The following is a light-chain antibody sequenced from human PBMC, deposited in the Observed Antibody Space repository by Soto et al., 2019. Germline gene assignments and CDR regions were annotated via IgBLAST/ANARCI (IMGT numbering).Light chain of an antibody. Sequence: DTPTTQSPSSLSASVEDRVTITCRASQGLSSWLAWYQQKPEEAPKSLIYAASRLESGVPSRFSGSGSGTDFALTISSLQPEDFATYYCQQYNSYPITFGQGTRLEIK. CDR1: QGLSSW. J-gene: IGKJ5*01. CDR3: QQYNSYPIT. V-gene: IGKV1D-16*01. CDR2: AAS.